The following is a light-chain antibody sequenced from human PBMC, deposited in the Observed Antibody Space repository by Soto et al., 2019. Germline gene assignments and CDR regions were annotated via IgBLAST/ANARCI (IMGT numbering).Light chain of an antibody. CDR1: RTVSGSY. Sequence: ETVLTQYPDTLSLSPGEGATLYCRASRTVSGSYLAWYQQKPGQAPRLLIYSASTRATGIPDRFRGSGVGTDFTLTISSLEPEDFAVYYCQQYHSSPPWTFGQGTRLEIK. CDR2: SAS. V-gene: IGKV3-20*01. J-gene: IGKJ2*02. CDR3: QQYHSSPPWT.